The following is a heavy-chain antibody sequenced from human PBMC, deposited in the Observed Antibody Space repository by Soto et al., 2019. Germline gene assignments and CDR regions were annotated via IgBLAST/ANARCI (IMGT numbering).Heavy chain of an antibody. J-gene: IGHJ3*01. CDR1: GFAFSIYA. Sequence: QVQLVESGGGVVQPGKSLKLSCAASGFAFSIYAMHWVRQAPDKGLEWVAVISYDGTNTYYADSVKGRFTISRDNSKNTLFLQMNSLTPEDTAVYYCARDLVKYSRGWYDASDVWGQGTMVTVSS. V-gene: IGHV3-30-3*01. CDR2: ISYDGTNT. CDR3: ARDLVKYSRGWYDASDV. D-gene: IGHD6-19*01.